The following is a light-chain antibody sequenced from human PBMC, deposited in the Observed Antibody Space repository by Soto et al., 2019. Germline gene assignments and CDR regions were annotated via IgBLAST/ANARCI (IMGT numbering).Light chain of an antibody. Sequence: DIQMTHSPSTLSASVGDRVTITCRASQSISSWLAWYQQKPGKAPKLLIYAASTLQSGVPSRFSGSGSGTEFTLTISSLQPDDFATYYCHQYDTYLWTFGQGTKVDI. CDR2: AAS. V-gene: IGKV1-5*01. CDR1: QSISSW. CDR3: HQYDTYLWT. J-gene: IGKJ1*01.